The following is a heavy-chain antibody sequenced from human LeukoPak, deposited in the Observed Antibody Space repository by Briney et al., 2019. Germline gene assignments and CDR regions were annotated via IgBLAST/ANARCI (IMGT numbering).Heavy chain of an antibody. CDR3: ASHMVRGVIITGALAY. CDR1: GFTFSSYG. V-gene: IGHV3-30*02. J-gene: IGHJ4*02. D-gene: IGHD3-10*01. Sequence: GGSLRLSCAASGFTFSSYGMHWVRQAPGKGLEWVAFIRYDGSNKYYADSVKGRFTISRDNSKNTLYLQMNSLRAEDTAVYYCASHMVRGVIITGALAYWGQGTLVTVSS. CDR2: IRYDGSNK.